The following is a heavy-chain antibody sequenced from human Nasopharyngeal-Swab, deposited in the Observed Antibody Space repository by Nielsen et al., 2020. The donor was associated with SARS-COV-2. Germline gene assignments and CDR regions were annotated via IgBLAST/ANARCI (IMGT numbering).Heavy chain of an antibody. Sequence: SETLSLTCAVSGGSISSGGYSWSWIRQPPGKGLEWIGYIYYSGSTYYNPSLKSRVTISVDTSKNQFSLKLSSVTAANTAVYYCASSYYYDNSGYYVPFDYWGQGTLVTVSS. J-gene: IGHJ4*02. CDR2: IYYSGST. CDR1: GGSISSGGYS. CDR3: ASSYYYDNSGYYVPFDY. V-gene: IGHV4-30-4*07. D-gene: IGHD3-22*01.